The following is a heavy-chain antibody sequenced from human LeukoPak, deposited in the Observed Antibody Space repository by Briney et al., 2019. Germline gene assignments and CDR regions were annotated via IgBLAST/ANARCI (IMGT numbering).Heavy chain of an antibody. V-gene: IGHV4-59*11. CDR2: IYYSGST. D-gene: IGHD2-15*01. CDR3: ARRRSVVAATSWFDP. CDR1: GGSISSHY. J-gene: IGHJ5*02. Sequence: SETLSLTCTVSGGSISSHYWSWIRQPPGKGLEWIGYIYYSGSTNYNPSLKSRVTISVDTSKNQFSLKLSSVTAADTAVYYCARRRSVVAATSWFDPWGQGTLVTVSS.